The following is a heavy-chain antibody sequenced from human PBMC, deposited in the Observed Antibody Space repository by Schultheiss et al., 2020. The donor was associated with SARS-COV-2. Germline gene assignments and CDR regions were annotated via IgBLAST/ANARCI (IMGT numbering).Heavy chain of an antibody. CDR1: GGSFSGYY. J-gene: IGHJ6*02. CDR2: INHSGST. Sequence: SQTLSLTCAVYGGSFSGYYWSWIRQPPGKGLEWIGEINHSGSTNYNPSLKSRVTISVDTSKNQFSLKLSSVTAADTAVYYCARGWVQLVPNYYGMDVWGQGTTVTVSS. V-gene: IGHV4-34*01. CDR3: ARGWVQLVPNYYGMDV. D-gene: IGHD6-13*01.